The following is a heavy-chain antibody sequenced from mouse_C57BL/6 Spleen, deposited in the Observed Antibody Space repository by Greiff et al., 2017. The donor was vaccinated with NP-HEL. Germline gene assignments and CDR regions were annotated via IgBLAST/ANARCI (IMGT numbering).Heavy chain of an antibody. V-gene: IGHV1-26*01. CDR3: ARGDGGFAY. CDR1: GYTFTDYY. CDR2: INPNNGGT. D-gene: IGHD3-3*01. J-gene: IGHJ3*01. Sequence: EVMLQESGPELVKPGASVKISCKASGYTFTDYYMNWVKQSHGKSLEWIGDINPNNGGTSYNQKFKGKATLTVDKSSSTAYMELRSLTSEDSAVYYCARGDGGFAYWGPGTLVTVSA.